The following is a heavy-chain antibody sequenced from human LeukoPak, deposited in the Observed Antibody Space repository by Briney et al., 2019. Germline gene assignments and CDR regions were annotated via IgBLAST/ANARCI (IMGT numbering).Heavy chain of an antibody. Sequence: SQTLSLTCTVSGGSISSGGYYWSWIRQPPGKGLEWIGYIYHSGSTYYNPSLKSRVTISVDRSKNQFSLKLSSVTAADTAVYYCARDRGHIVVVTAIHDAFDIWGQGTMVTVSS. V-gene: IGHV4-30-2*01. CDR3: ARDRGHIVVVTAIHDAFDI. J-gene: IGHJ3*02. D-gene: IGHD2-21*02. CDR2: IYHSGST. CDR1: GGSISSGGYY.